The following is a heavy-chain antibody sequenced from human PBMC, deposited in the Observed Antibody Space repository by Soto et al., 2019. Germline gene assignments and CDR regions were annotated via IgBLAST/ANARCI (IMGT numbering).Heavy chain of an antibody. CDR1: GFTFNTYD. V-gene: IGHV3-48*02. CDR3: ASQTNGWSY. CDR2: TSISGSTI. J-gene: IGHJ4*02. D-gene: IGHD6-19*01. Sequence: EVQLVASGGGLVQPGGSLRLSCAASGFTFNTYDMHWVRQAPGKGLEWVSYTSISGSTIFYADSVKGRFTISRDNAKNSLYLQMDNLRDEDTAIYYCASQTNGWSYWGQGTLVTVSS.